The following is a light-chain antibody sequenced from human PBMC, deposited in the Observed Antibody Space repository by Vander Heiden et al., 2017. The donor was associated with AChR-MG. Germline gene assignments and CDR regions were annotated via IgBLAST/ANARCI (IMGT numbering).Light chain of an antibody. CDR3: QQRSNWPPYT. V-gene: IGKV3-11*01. CDR2: DAA. J-gene: IGKJ2*01. Sequence: EIVLTQSPATLSLSPGEIDSLSCRASQSVSSYLAWYQQKPGQAPRLLIYDAANRATGIPARFSGSGSGTDFTLTISSLDPEDFAVYYCQQRSNWPPYTFGQGTKLEIK. CDR1: QSVSSY.